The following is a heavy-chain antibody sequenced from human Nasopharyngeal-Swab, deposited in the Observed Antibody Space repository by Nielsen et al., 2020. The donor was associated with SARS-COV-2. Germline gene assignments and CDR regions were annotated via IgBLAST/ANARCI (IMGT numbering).Heavy chain of an antibody. Sequence: SETLSLTCTVSGGSISSGGYYWSWIRQHPGKGLEWIGYIYYSGSTYYNPPLKSRVTISVGTSKNQFSLKLSSVTAADTAVYYCARDSRYSSSWYAYYYYYMDVWGKGTTVTVSS. D-gene: IGHD6-13*01. V-gene: IGHV4-31*03. J-gene: IGHJ6*03. CDR1: GGSISSGGYY. CDR3: ARDSRYSSSWYAYYYYYMDV. CDR2: IYYSGST.